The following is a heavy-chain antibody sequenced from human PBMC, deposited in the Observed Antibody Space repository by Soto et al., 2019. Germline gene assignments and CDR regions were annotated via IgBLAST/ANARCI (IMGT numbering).Heavy chain of an antibody. CDR1: GFTFSSYA. D-gene: IGHD3-22*01. Sequence: GSLRLSCAASGFTFSSYAISWVRQAPGKGLEWVSAISGSGGSTYYADSVKGRFTISRDNSKNTLYLQMNSLRAEDTAVYYCAEHYYDSSGYPDAFDYWGQGTLVTVSS. V-gene: IGHV3-23*01. J-gene: IGHJ4*02. CDR2: ISGSGGST. CDR3: AEHYYDSSGYPDAFDY.